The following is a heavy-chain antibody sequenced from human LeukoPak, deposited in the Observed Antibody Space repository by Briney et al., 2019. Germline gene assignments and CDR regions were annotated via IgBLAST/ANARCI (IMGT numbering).Heavy chain of an antibody. V-gene: IGHV4-34*01. D-gene: IGHD4-17*01. CDR2: INHSGST. CDR3: ARGPDDYGLYFDY. Sequence: SETLFLTCAVYGGSFSGYYWSWIRQPPGKGLEWIGEINHSGSTNYNPSLKSRVTISVDTSKNQFSLKLSSVTAADTAVYYCARGPDDYGLYFDYWGQGTLVTVSS. CDR1: GGSFSGYY. J-gene: IGHJ4*02.